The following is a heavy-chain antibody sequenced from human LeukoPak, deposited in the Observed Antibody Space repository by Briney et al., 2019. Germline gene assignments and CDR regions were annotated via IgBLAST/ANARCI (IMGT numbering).Heavy chain of an antibody. CDR3: ARALTVTTPSRAYYFDY. J-gene: IGHJ4*02. V-gene: IGHV4-31*03. Sequence: SETLSLTCTVSGGSLSSGGSYWNWIRQHPGKGLEWIGHIYNSGSTYYNPSLKSRVTISVDMFKNQFSLNLTPVTAADTAVYYCARALTVTTPSRAYYFDYWGQGTLVTVSS. D-gene: IGHD4-11*01. CDR1: GGSLSSGGSY. CDR2: IYNSGST.